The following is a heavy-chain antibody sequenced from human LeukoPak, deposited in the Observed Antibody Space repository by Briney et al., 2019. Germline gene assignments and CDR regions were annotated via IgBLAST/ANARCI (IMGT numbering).Heavy chain of an antibody. CDR3: ARLSYVVGATGTQYSWLDP. D-gene: IGHD2-15*01. CDR2: IYTSGST. J-gene: IGHJ5*02. V-gene: IGHV4-4*07. Sequence: SETMSLTCTVSGDSMNNYYWSWIRQPAGMGLEWIGRIYTSGSTNCNPYLKSRVTMSVDTSKNQFSLKLSSVTAADTAVYYCARLSYVVGATGTQYSWLDPWGRGTLVTVSS. CDR1: GDSMNNYY.